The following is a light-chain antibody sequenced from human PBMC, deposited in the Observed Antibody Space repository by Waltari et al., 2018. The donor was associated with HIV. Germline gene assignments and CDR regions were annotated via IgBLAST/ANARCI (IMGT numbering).Light chain of an antibody. J-gene: IGLJ2*01. CDR2: DYS. CDR1: NIGSHS. Sequence: SYVLTQPPSASAAPGKTAKITCGGNNIGSHSVQWYQQRPGQAPFLVVSDYSDRPSGIPERFSVSNSGNTATLTLNRVEAGDEGDFFCQVWESGSEHPVFGGGTKLTVL. V-gene: IGLV3-21*03. CDR3: QVWESGSEHPV.